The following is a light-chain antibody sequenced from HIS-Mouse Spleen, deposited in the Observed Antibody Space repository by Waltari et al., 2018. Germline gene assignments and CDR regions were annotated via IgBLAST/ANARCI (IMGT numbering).Light chain of an antibody. CDR2: EVS. CDR1: SSDVGWSTY. CDR3: SSYTSSSSWV. J-gene: IGLJ3*02. Sequence: QSALTQPASVSGSPGQSIPLSCPGTSSDVGWSTYVSWYQQHPGKAPKLMIYEVSNRPSGVSNRFSGSKSGNTASLTISGLQAEDEADYYCSSYTSSSSWVFGGGTKLTVL. V-gene: IGLV2-14*01.